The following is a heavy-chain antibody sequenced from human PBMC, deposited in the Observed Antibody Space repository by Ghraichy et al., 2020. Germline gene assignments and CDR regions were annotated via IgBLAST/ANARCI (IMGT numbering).Heavy chain of an antibody. CDR2: ISDTGDSP. J-gene: IGHJ1*01. CDR3: ANNPYVSSNWYVPAEYFQH. CDR1: GFTFNTYA. V-gene: IGHV3-23*01. Sequence: GGSLRLSCAASGFTFNTYAMNWVRQAPGKGLEWVSSISDTGDSPYYADSVKGRFTISRDNSKNTLYLQINSLRAEDTAVYYCANNPYVSSNWYVPAEYFQHWGQGTLVTVSS. D-gene: IGHD6-13*01.